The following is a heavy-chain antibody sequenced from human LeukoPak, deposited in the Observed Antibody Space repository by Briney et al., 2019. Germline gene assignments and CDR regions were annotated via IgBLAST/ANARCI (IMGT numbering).Heavy chain of an antibody. V-gene: IGHV4-4*02. CDR3: ARGGVSVIPAAPTHYGMDV. CDR1: GGSISSSNW. CDR2: IYDSGST. D-gene: IGHD2-2*01. Sequence: PSETLSLTCAVSGGSISSSNWWSWVRQPPGKGLEWIGEIYDSGSTSCNPSLKSRVTISVDKSKNQFSLRLASVTAADTAVYYCARGGVSVIPAAPTHYGMDVWGQGTTVTVSS. J-gene: IGHJ6*02.